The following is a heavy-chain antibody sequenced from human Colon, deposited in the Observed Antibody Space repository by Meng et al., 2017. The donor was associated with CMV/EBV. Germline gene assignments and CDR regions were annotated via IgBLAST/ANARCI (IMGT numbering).Heavy chain of an antibody. D-gene: IGHD6-19*01. CDR3: ARGPSSIAVAGSFDY. CDR2: TVYGGST. Sequence: GSLRLSCTVSGGSVSSGSYHWNWIRQPPGKGLEWIGQTVYGGSTNYNPSLMSRLTISVDTSKNQFSLKLSSVTAADTAVYYCARGPSSIAVAGSFDYWGQGTLVTVSS. V-gene: IGHV4-61*01. CDR1: GGSVSSGSYH. J-gene: IGHJ4*02.